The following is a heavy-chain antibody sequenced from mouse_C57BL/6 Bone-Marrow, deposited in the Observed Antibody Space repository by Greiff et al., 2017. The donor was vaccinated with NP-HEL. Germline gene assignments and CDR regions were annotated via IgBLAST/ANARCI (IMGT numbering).Heavy chain of an antibody. Sequence: EVQRVESGEGLVKPGGSLKLSCAASGFTFSSYAMSWVRQTPEKRLEWVAYISSGGDYIYYADTVKGRFTISRDNARNTLYLQMSSLKSEDTAMYYCTRGVTKDYFDYWGQGTTLTVSS. CDR3: TRGVTKDYFDY. CDR1: GFTFSSYA. CDR2: ISSGGDYI. J-gene: IGHJ2*01. D-gene: IGHD2-2*01. V-gene: IGHV5-9-1*02.